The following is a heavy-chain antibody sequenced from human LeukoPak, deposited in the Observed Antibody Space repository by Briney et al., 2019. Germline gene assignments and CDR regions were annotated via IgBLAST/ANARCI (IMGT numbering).Heavy chain of an antibody. Sequence: GGSLRLSCAASGFTFSSYAMSWVRQAPGKGLEWVSVIYSGGSTYYADSVKGRFTISRDNSKNTLYLQMNSLRAEDTAVYYCAREAYYDFWSGYFSSWGQGTLVTVSS. D-gene: IGHD3-3*01. CDR2: IYSGGST. J-gene: IGHJ4*02. V-gene: IGHV3-53*01. CDR1: GFTFSSYA. CDR3: AREAYYDFWSGYFSS.